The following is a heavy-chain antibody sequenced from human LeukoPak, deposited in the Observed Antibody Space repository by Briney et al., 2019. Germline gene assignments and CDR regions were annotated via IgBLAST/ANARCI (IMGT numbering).Heavy chain of an antibody. Sequence: GGSLRLSCAASGFTFSSYAMSWVRQAPGKGLEWVSAISGSGGSTYYADSVKGRFTISRDNSKNTLYPQMNSLRAEDTAVYYCAKSYYDSSGYRPLWGQGTLVTVSS. CDR3: AKSYYDSSGYRPL. J-gene: IGHJ4*02. CDR1: GFTFSSYA. V-gene: IGHV3-23*01. D-gene: IGHD3-22*01. CDR2: ISGSGGST.